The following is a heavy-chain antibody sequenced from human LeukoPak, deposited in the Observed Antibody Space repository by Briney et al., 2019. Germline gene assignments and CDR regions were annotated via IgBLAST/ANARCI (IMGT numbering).Heavy chain of an antibody. Sequence: SETLSLTCAVYGGSFSGYYWSWIRQPPGKGLEWIGEINHSGSTNYNPSLKSRVTISVDTSKNQFSLKLSSVTAADTAVYYCARRSRGYSYGNIDYWGQGTLVTVSS. CDR3: ARRSRGYSYGNIDY. CDR2: INHSGST. V-gene: IGHV4-34*01. D-gene: IGHD5-18*01. J-gene: IGHJ4*02. CDR1: GGSFSGYY.